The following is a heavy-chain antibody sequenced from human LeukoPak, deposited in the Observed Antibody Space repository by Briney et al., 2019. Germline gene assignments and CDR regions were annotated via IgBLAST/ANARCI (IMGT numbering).Heavy chain of an antibody. J-gene: IGHJ1*01. CDR1: GNTFTSFA. D-gene: IGHD2-21*02. CDR2: IIPVLGIS. Sequence: SVKVSCKTSGNTFTSFAISWVRQAPGQGPEWMGRIIPVLGISNYAQKFQGRVTISADRPTSTIYMELSSLTSDDTAVYYCACGAKHIVVVTTTPGAGYLQHWGQGTLVSVSS. V-gene: IGHV1-69*04. CDR3: ACGAKHIVVVTTTPGAGYLQH.